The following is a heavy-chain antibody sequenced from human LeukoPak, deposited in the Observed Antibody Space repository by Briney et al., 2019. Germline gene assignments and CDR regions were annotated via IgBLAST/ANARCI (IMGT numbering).Heavy chain of an antibody. Sequence: ASVKVSCKASGGTFSSHALSWVRQAPGQGLEWMGRIIPMFGVTNYAQNFQGRFTITADKSTTTVYMELTSLRSEDTAVYYCAGNPLGTEMLMGYYYYGMDVWGQGTTVTVSS. CDR2: IIPMFGVT. D-gene: IGHD3-16*01. CDR3: AGNPLGTEMLMGYYYYGMDV. V-gene: IGHV1-69*04. J-gene: IGHJ6*02. CDR1: GGTFSSHA.